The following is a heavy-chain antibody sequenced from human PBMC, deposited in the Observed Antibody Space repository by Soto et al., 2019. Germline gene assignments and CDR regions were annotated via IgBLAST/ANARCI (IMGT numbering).Heavy chain of an antibody. V-gene: IGHV3-23*01. D-gene: IGHD3-10*01. CDR2: ISGSGGST. CDR1: GFTFSSYA. J-gene: IGHJ4*02. Sequence: EVQLLESGGGLVQPGGSLRLSCAASGFTFSSYAMSWVRQAPGKGLEWVSAISGSGGSTYYADSVKGRFTISRDNSKNTLYLQMNSLRAEDTAVYYCAKEPLWFGELPTDFDYWGQGTLVTVSS. CDR3: AKEPLWFGELPTDFDY.